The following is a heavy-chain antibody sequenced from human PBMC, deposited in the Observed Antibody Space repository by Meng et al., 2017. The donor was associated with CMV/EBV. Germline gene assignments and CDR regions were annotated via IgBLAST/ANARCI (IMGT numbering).Heavy chain of an antibody. Sequence: LSLTCAASGFTFSSYAMHWVRQAPGKGLEWVAVISYDGSNKYYADSVKGRFTISRDNSKNSLYLQMNSLRAEDTAVYYCAGPQPAYYDSSAPKSWGQGTLVTVSS. J-gene: IGHJ5*02. CDR2: ISYDGSNK. D-gene: IGHD3-22*01. V-gene: IGHV3-30-3*01. CDR3: AGPQPAYYDSSAPKS. CDR1: GFTFSSYA.